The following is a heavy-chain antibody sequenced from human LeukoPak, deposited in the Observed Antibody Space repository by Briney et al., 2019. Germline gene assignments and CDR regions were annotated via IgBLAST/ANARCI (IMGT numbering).Heavy chain of an antibody. D-gene: IGHD4-11*01. V-gene: IGHV3-33*06. CDR1: GFMFTDYG. J-gene: IGHJ4*02. Sequence: PGGSLRLSCAASGFMFTDYGMHWVRQAPGKGLEWVAVIWSDGTNTYYADSVKGRFAISRYDSNEMVYLQMNRLIAEDTAIYYCAKDIQRGFDYTNSLDYWGQGTLVTVSS. CDR2: IWSDGTNT. CDR3: AKDIQRGFDYTNSLDY.